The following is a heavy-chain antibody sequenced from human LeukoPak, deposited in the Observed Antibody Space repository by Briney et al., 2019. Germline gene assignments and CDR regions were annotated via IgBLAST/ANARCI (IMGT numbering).Heavy chain of an antibody. CDR1: GGTFSSYA. Sequence: ASVKVSCKASGGTFSSYAISWVRQAPGQGLKWMERIIPILGIANYAQKFQGRVTITADKSTSTAYMELSSLRPEDTAVYYCARVVHQFWSGYHDAFDIWGQGTMVTVSS. V-gene: IGHV1-69*04. CDR3: ARVVHQFWSGYHDAFDI. CDR2: IIPILGIA. D-gene: IGHD3-3*01. J-gene: IGHJ3*02.